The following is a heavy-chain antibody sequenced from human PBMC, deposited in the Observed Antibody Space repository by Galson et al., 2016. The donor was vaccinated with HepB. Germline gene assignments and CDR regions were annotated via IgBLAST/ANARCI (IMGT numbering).Heavy chain of an antibody. V-gene: IGHV1-46*01. J-gene: IGHJ4*02. CDR1: GYIFTSYY. Sequence: SVKVSCKASGYIFTSYYMHWVRQAPGQGLEWMGIINPSGGSTRYAQKFQGRVTMTRDTSTTTVYMELSSLRSDDTAVYYCARDVRAAEAGVRYFGYWGQGTLVTVSS. CDR3: ARDVRAAEAGVRYFGY. D-gene: IGHD6-19*01. CDR2: INPSGGST.